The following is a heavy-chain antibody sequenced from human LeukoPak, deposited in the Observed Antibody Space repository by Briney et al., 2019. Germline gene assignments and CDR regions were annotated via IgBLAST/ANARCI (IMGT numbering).Heavy chain of an antibody. CDR3: AKCSTSAYTTGWCNWIDP. Sequence: GGSLRLSCVASGFTFTSGAMNWVRQAPGKGLEWVSSTVSRGTTQYADSVKGRFTVSRDTSKNTLYLQMNSLRADDTAVYYCAKCSTSAYTTGWCNWIDPWGQGTLVTVS. D-gene: IGHD6-19*01. CDR2: TVSRGTT. V-gene: IGHV3-23*01. J-gene: IGHJ5*02. CDR1: GFTFTSGA.